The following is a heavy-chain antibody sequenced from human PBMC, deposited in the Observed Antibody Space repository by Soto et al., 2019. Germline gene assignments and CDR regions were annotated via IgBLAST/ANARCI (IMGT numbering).Heavy chain of an antibody. D-gene: IGHD6-19*01. CDR3: ARVLRAGYSSHLRVGWFDP. CDR2: MFYGVST. J-gene: IGHJ5*02. Sequence: PSETLSLTGTVSGSSINSSGYYWGWIRQPQGKGLEWIGSMFYGVSTYYNPSLKSRVTISVDTSKNQFSLKLSSVTAADTAVYYCARVLRAGYSSHLRVGWFDPWGQGTLVTVSS. V-gene: IGHV4-39*01. CDR1: GSSINSSGYY.